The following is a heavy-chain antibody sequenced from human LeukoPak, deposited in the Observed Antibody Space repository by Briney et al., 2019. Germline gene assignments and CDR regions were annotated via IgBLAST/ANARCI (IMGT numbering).Heavy chain of an antibody. CDR1: GYTFTGYY. D-gene: IGHD3-10*01. CDR3: ARELLSITMVRGTFDY. V-gene: IGHV1-2*02. CDR2: INPNSGGT. Sequence: RASVKVSCKASGYTFTGYYMHWVRQAPGQGLEWMGWINPNSGGTNYAQKFQGRVTMTRDTSISTAYMELSRLRSDDTAVYYCARELLSITMVRGTFDYWGQGTLVTVSS. J-gene: IGHJ4*02.